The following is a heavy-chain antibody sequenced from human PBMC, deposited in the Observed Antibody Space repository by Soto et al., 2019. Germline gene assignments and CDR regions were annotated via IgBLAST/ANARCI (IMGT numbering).Heavy chain of an antibody. J-gene: IGHJ4*02. CDR3: ATVHNTSRSFDY. D-gene: IGHD1-20*01. CDR2: ISGSGFKK. CDR1: GFIFENFG. Sequence: GSLRLSCAASGFIFENFGMSWVRQAPGKGLEWISSISGSGFKKYYADSVEGRFTVSRDNSKNTLDLQMSNLRAEDTAVYYCATVHNTSRSFDYWGQGTLVTVSS. V-gene: IGHV3-23*01.